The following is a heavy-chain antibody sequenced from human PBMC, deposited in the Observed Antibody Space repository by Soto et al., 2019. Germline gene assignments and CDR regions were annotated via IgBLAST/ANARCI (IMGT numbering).Heavy chain of an antibody. V-gene: IGHV5-51*01. CDR3: ARRAHLSRRGETFSYYYYGMDV. CDR1: GYSFISYW. D-gene: IGHD3-16*01. Sequence: PGESLKISCKGSGYSFISYWIGWVRQMPGKGLEWMGIIYPGDSDTNYSPSFQGHVTISADKSISTAYLQWSSLKASDTAMYYCARRAHLSRRGETFSYYYYGMDVWGQGTTVTVSS. J-gene: IGHJ6*02. CDR2: IYPGDSDT.